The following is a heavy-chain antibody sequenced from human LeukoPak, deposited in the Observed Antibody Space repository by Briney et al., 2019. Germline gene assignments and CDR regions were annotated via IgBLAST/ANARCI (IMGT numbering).Heavy chain of an antibody. CDR3: ARSHRTYYYDASGYLSFRYFDY. V-gene: IGHV1-18*01. J-gene: IGHJ4*02. D-gene: IGHD3-22*01. Sequence: ASVKVSCKASGYTFTNYGISWVRQAPGQGLEWMGWISAYNGNTNYAQKLQGRVTMTTDTSTSTAYMELRSLGSDDTAVYYCARSHRTYYYDASGYLSFRYFDYWGQGTLVTVSS. CDR2: ISAYNGNT. CDR1: GYTFTNYG.